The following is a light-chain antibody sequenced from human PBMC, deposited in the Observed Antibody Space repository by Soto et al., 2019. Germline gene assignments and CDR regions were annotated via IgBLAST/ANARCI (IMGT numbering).Light chain of an antibody. V-gene: IGKV3-15*01. CDR3: QQYNNWPGLT. CDR2: GAS. CDR1: QSVSSY. Sequence: IVMTQSPATLSVSPGERATLSCRASQSVSSYLAWYQQKPGQAPRLLIYGASTRATGIPARFSGSGSGTEFTLTISSLQSEDFAVYYCQQYNNWPGLTFGGGTKVDIK. J-gene: IGKJ4*01.